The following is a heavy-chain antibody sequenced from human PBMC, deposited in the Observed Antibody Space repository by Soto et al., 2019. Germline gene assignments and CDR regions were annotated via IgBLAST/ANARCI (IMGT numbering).Heavy chain of an antibody. CDR2: IYHSGST. CDR3: ARANYDFWSGYYTNWFAP. CDR1: GGSXSSGGYS. J-gene: IGHJ5*02. D-gene: IGHD3-3*01. V-gene: IGHV4-30-2*01. Sequence: SETLSLTCAVSGGSXSSGGYSWSWIRQPPGKGLEWIGYIYHSGSTYYNPSLKSRVTISVDRSKNQFSLKLSSVTAADTAVYYCARANYDFWSGYYTNWFAPWGQGTLVTVSS.